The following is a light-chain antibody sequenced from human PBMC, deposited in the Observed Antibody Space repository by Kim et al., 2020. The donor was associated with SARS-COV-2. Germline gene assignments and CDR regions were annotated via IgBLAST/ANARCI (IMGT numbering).Light chain of an antibody. V-gene: IGKV1-5*01. CDR3: QQYSSYST. CDR2: AAY. J-gene: IGKJ1*01. CDR1: KSISSR. Sequence: SASVGDEVTTTGRASKSISSRLAWYQQKPGKAPGLLIYAAYTLERGVPSRFSGTGSGTEFTLTISSLQSDELATYYCQQYSSYSTFGQGTKVDIK.